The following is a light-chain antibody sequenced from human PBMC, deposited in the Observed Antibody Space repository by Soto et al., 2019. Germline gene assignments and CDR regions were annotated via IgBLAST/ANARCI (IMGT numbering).Light chain of an antibody. CDR2: GAS. Sequence: EIVLTQSPGTLSLSPGERATLSCRASQSVSSSYFAWYQQKPGQAPRLLIYGASSRATGVPDRFSGSGSGTDFTLTIGRLEPEDFAVYYCQQYGSSPRTFGQGPRVEIK. CDR1: QSVSSSY. J-gene: IGKJ1*01. V-gene: IGKV3-20*01. CDR3: QQYGSSPRT.